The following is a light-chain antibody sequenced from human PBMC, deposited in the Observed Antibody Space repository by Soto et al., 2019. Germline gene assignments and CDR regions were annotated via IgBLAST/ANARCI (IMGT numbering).Light chain of an antibody. J-gene: IGKJ4*01. CDR3: QESYRLPLT. Sequence: DMQMTQSPSSLSAFVGDSVTITCHASQRISTFLNWYHQKPGKAPKLLIYSASYLQSGVPSNFSGSGSGTDFTFSIVTLQPEDFETYFCQESYRLPLTFGGGTKVEI. V-gene: IGKV1-39*01. CDR2: SAS. CDR1: QRISTF.